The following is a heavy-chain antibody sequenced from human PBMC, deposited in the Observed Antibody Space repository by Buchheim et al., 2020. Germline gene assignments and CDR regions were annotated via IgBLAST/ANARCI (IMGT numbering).Heavy chain of an antibody. Sequence: EVQLVESGGGLVSPGGSLRLSCEASGFTFRNAWMTWVRQAPGKGPEWVGHIKSEGDGGTTVYAAPVIGRFTIPRDDSKNTLYLQMTSLRIDETGIYYCSTDFDYLGQGTL. J-gene: IGHJ4*02. CDR3: STDFDY. V-gene: IGHV3-15*05. CDR2: IKSEGDGGTT. CDR1: GFTFRNAW.